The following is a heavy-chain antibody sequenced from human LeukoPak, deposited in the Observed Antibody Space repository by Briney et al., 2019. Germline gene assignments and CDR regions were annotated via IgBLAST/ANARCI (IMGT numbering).Heavy chain of an antibody. J-gene: IGHJ2*01. CDR1: GGSFSGYY. V-gene: IGHV4-34*01. D-gene: IGHD4-17*01. CDR3: ARGGGDSQYFDL. CDR2: INHSGST. Sequence: SETLSLTCAVYGGSFSGYYWSWIRQPPGKGLEWIGEINHSGSTNYNPSLKSRVTISVDTSKNQFSLKLSSVTAADTAVYYCARGGGDSQYFDLWGRGTLVTVSS.